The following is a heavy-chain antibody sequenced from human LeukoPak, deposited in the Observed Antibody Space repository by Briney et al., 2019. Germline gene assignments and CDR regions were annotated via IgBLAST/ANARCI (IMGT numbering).Heavy chain of an antibody. D-gene: IGHD3-22*01. CDR1: RYTFTGYY. CDR3: ARVRDSSGYYEVPCDY. J-gene: IGHJ4*02. V-gene: IGHV1-2*02. Sequence: ASVNASCKASRYTFTGYYMHWVRQAPGHGLEWMGWINPNSGGTNYAKKFVGSVTMTSDTSINKAYMELSRLRCDDRAVYYCARVRDSSGYYEVPCDYWGQGTLVTVSS. CDR2: INPNSGGT.